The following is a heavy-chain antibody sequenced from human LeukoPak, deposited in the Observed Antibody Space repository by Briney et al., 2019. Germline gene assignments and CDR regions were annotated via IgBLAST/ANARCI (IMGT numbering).Heavy chain of an antibody. D-gene: IGHD2-15*01. V-gene: IGHV4-34*01. CDR2: INHSGST. CDR1: GGSFSGYY. Sequence: SETLSLTCAVYGGSFSGYYWSWTRQPPGKGLEWIGEINHSGSTNYNPSLKSRVTISVDTSKNQFSLKLSSVTAADTAVYYCARGLSAIVYWGQGTLVTVSS. J-gene: IGHJ4*02. CDR3: ARGLSAIVY.